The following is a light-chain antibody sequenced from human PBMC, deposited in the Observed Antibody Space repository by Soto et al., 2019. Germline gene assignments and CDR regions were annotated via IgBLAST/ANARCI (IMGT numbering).Light chain of an antibody. Sequence: QSVLTQPRSVSGSPGQSVTISCTGTSSDVGGYNYVSWYQHHPGKAPKLMICDVSKRPSGVPDRFSGSKSGNTASLTISGLQAEDEGDFFCCSYAGNGAWVFGGGTKVTVL. J-gene: IGLJ3*02. CDR2: DVS. V-gene: IGLV2-11*01. CDR1: SSDVGGYNY. CDR3: CSYAGNGAWV.